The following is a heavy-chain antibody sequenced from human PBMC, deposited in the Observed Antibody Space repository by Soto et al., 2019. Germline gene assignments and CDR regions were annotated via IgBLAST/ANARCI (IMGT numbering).Heavy chain of an antibody. CDR3: AKATATGGGAFDI. V-gene: IGHV3-23*01. CDR2: ILVDGRT. J-gene: IGHJ3*02. CDR1: GFICSSYD. Sequence: CAASGFICSSYDMSWVRQAPGKGLEWVSTILVDGRTFYVDSVKGRFTISRDSSQNTVYLQMNSLTAGDTALYYCAKATATGGGAFDICGQGTMVTVSS. D-gene: IGHD2-8*02.